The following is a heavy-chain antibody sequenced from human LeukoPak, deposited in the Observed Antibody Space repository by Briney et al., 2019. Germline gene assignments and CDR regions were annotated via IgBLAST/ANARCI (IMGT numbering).Heavy chain of an antibody. CDR2: INPSGGST. J-gene: IGHJ4*02. V-gene: IGHV1-46*03. CDR3: ASSSDGTSTLTTVTTLFY. D-gene: IGHD4-11*01. CDR1: GYTFTGYY. Sequence: GASVKVSCKASGYTFTGYYMHWVRQAPGQGLEWMGIINPSGGSTSYAQKFQGRVTMTRGTSTSTVYMELSSLRSEDTAVYYCASSSDGTSTLTTVTTLFYWGQGTLVTVSS.